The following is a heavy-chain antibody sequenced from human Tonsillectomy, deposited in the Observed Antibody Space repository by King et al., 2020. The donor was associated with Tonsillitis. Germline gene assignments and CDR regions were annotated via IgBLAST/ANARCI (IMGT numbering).Heavy chain of an antibody. J-gene: IGHJ4*02. Sequence: VQLVESGGGLVKPGGSLRLSCAASGFTFSDYYMSWFRQPPGKGLEWISYINSASTYTSYADSVKGRFTISRDNAKNSLYLHMNNLRAEDTAVYYCASHPYSYGLDQWGQGTLVTVSS. V-gene: IGHV3-11*05. CDR2: INSASTYT. CDR3: ASHPYSYGLDQ. CDR1: GFTFSDYY. D-gene: IGHD5-18*01.